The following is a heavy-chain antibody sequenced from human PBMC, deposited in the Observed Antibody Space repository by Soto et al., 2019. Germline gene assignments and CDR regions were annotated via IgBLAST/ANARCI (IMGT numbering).Heavy chain of an antibody. Sequence: ASVKVSCKASGYNFSTYAMHWVRQAPGQRPEWMGWINAGNGNTKYSQRFQDRVTITRDTSASTAYMELSSLRSEDTAVFYCVRVLLIPTVTRVYYKMDVWGQGTTVPVSS. CDR3: VRVLLIPTVTRVYYKMDV. CDR1: GYNFSTYA. V-gene: IGHV1-3*01. CDR2: INAGNGNT. J-gene: IGHJ6*03. D-gene: IGHD4-17*01.